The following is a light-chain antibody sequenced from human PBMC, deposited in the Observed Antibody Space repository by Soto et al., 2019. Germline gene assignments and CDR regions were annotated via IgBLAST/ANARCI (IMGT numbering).Light chain of an antibody. CDR3: CSYAGTYTVV. J-gene: IGLJ2*01. CDR1: SSDVGAYNS. V-gene: IGLV2-11*01. CDR2: DVT. Sequence: QSVLTQPRSVSGSPGQSFTISCTGTSSDVGAYNSVSWYQQHPGKAPKLIIYDVTKRPSGVPDRFSGSKSGNTASLTISGLQAEDEADYCCCSYAGTYTVVFGGGTKLTVL.